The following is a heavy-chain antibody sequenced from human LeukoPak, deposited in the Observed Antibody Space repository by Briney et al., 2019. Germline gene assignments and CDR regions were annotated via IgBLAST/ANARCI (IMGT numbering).Heavy chain of an antibody. CDR2: INWNGGST. J-gene: IGHJ4*02. CDR3: ARDLRAFRDGYKNPNFYLDY. Sequence: GGSLRLSCAASGFTFDDYGMSWVRQAPGKGLEWVSGINWNGGSTGYADSVKGRFTISRDNSKNTLYLQMNSLRAEDTAVYFCARDLRAFRDGYKNPNFYLDYWGQGTLVTVSS. V-gene: IGHV3-20*04. CDR1: GFTFDDYG. D-gene: IGHD5-24*01.